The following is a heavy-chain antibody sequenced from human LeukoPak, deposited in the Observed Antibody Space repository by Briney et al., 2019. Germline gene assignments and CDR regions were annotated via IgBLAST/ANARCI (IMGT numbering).Heavy chain of an antibody. J-gene: IGHJ4*02. Sequence: PSGTLSLTCAVSGGSISSSNWWSWVRQPPGKGLEWIGEIYHSGSTNYNPSLKSRVTISVDKSKNQFSLKPSSVTAADTAVYYCASTPGSSGWYPYYFDYWGQGTLVTVSS. D-gene: IGHD6-19*01. V-gene: IGHV4-4*02. CDR1: GGSISSSNW. CDR3: ASTPGSSGWYPYYFDY. CDR2: IYHSGST.